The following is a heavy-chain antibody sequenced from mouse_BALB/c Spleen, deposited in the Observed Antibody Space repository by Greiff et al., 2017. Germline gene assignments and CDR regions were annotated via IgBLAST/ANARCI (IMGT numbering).Heavy chain of an antibody. Sequence: EVKLMESGPELVKPGASMKISCKASGYSFTGYTMNWVKQSHGKNLEWIGLINPYNGGTSYNQKFKGKATLTVDKSSSTAYMELLSLTSEDSAVYYCARRGDYYGNYFDYWGQGTTLTVSS. CDR2: INPYNGGT. D-gene: IGHD2-1*01. CDR1: GYSFTGYT. V-gene: IGHV1-18*01. J-gene: IGHJ2*01. CDR3: ARRGDYYGNYFDY.